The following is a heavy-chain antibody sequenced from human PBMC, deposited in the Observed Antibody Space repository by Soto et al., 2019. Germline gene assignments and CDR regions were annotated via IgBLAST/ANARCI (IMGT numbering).Heavy chain of an antibody. Sequence: SETLSLTCAVCGGSFSGTLWTWIRQPPGKGLEWVGEINHSGSTNYSPSLQNRVSISVDTSNKYFSLRLTSVTDADTAVYYCASARFDSWGRGILVTVSS. CDR3: ASARFDS. CDR1: GGSFSGTL. CDR2: INHSGST. V-gene: IGHV4-34*01. J-gene: IGHJ4*02.